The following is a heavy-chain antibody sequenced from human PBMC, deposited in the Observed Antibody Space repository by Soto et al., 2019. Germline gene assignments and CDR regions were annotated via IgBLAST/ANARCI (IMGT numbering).Heavy chain of an antibody. CDR3: ARRIVATETFDY. J-gene: IGHJ4*02. CDR1: GCSISSGGYY. D-gene: IGHD5-12*01. CDR2: ISYSGST. V-gene: IGHV4-31*03. Sequence: SETLSLTCTLSGCSISSGGYYWSWIRQHPGTGLEWIGHISYSGSTYYNTSLKSRVTISVDTSRNQFSLTVTSVTAADTAVYYCARRIVATETFDYWGQGTLVTVSS.